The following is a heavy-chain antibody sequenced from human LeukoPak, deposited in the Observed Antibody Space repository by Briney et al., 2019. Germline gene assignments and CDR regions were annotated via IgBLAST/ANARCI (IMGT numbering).Heavy chain of an antibody. CDR3: ARSPIFGVVTYYFDY. Sequence: GGSLRLSCAASGFTVSSNYMSWVRQAPGKGLEWVSVIYSGGSTYYADSVKGRFTISRDNSKNTLYLQMNSLRAEDTAVYYCARSPIFGVVTYYFDYWGQGTLVTVSS. CDR2: IYSGGST. D-gene: IGHD3-3*01. V-gene: IGHV3-66*01. J-gene: IGHJ4*02. CDR1: GFTVSSNY.